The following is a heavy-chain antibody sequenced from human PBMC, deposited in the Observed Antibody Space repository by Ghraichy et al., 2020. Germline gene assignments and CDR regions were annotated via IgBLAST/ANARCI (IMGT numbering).Heavy chain of an antibody. CDR2: ISSRSTI. CDR3: VRDGPGGFDS. Sequence: GGSLRLSCAVSGFTFSSYSMNWVRQTPGKGLEWLSYISSRSTIYYADSVKGRFTISRDDARNSLYLQMNGLRVEDTSVYYCVRDGPGGFDSWGQGTLVTVSS. V-gene: IGHV3-48*01. D-gene: IGHD1-26*01. J-gene: IGHJ4*02. CDR1: GFTFSSYS.